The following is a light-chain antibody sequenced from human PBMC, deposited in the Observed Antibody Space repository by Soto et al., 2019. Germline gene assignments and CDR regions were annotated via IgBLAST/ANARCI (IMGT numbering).Light chain of an antibody. J-gene: IGLJ2*01. CDR1: SSDVGSHKL. CDR3: SSYTRSSTRV. CDR2: DAT. V-gene: IGLV2-14*02. Sequence: QSALTQPASVSGSPGQSISISCTGTSSDVGSHKLVSWYQHHPGKAPKLIIYDATKRPSGVSDRFSGSKSDNTASLTISGLQAEDEADYYCSSYTRSSTRVFGGGTKLTVL.